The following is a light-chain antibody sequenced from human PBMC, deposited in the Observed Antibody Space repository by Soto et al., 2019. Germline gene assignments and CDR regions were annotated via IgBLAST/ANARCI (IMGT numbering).Light chain of an antibody. J-gene: IGKJ1*01. Sequence: DIQMTQSPSSVSASLGDRLTISCPASQDIGNWLAWYQQQPGKAPKLLIYAASSLQSGVPSRFSGSGSGTDFTLTISSLQPEDFGTYYCQQSFSTPRTFGQGTKVDIK. V-gene: IGKV1-12*01. CDR1: QDIGNW. CDR3: QQSFSTPRT. CDR2: AAS.